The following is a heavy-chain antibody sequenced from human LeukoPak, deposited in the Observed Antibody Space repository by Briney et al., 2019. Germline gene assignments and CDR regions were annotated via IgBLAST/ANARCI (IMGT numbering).Heavy chain of an antibody. Sequence: GGSLRLSCAASGFTFSSYSMHWVRHAPGMGLEWVSSISCSSSYIYYADSVKGRFTISRDNAKNSLYLQMNSLSAEDTAVYYCARDYSSSWYFDYWGQGTPVTVSS. CDR2: ISCSSSYI. J-gene: IGHJ4*02. CDR3: ARDYSSSWYFDY. CDR1: GFTFSSYS. D-gene: IGHD6-13*01. V-gene: IGHV3-21*01.